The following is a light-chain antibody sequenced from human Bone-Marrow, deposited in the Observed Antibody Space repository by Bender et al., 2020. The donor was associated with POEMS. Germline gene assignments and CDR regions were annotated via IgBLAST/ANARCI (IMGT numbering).Light chain of an antibody. CDR1: SSDVGYYNY. Sequence: QSALTQPASVSGSPGQSITIPCTGSSSDVGYYNYVSWYQQHPGKAPKLIIFEVSKRPSGVPDRFSGSKSGNTASLTVSSLQPEDEADYYCSSYTALTSLVVFGGGTKVAVL. CDR3: SSYTALTSLVV. V-gene: IGLV2-14*01. J-gene: IGLJ2*01. CDR2: EVS.